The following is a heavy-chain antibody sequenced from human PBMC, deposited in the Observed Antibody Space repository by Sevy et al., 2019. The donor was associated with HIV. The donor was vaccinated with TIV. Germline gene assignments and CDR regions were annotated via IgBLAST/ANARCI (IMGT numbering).Heavy chain of an antibody. J-gene: IGHJ4*02. CDR2: IYYSGSS. D-gene: IGHD6-13*01. CDR3: ARESIGAVGDFDY. Sequence: SETLSLTCTVSGGSISSYYWSWIRQPAGKGLEWIGRIYYSGSSNYYPSLKSRVTISVDTSKTQFSLKLTSVTAADTAVYYCARESIGAVGDFDYWGQGTLVTVSS. V-gene: IGHV4-4*07. CDR1: GGSISSYY.